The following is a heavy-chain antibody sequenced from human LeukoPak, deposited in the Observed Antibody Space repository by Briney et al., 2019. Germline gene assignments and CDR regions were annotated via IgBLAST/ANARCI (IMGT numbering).Heavy chain of an antibody. CDR2: IWYDGSDK. J-gene: IGHJ4*02. Sequence: GGSLRLSCAASGFTFSSHGMHWVRQAPGKGLEWVAVIWYDGSDKYYADSVKGRFTISRDNSKNTLYLQMTSLRADDTAVYYCARDRGGRDGYNSGYYFDHWGQGTLVTVSS. CDR1: GFTFSSHG. CDR3: ARDRGGRDGYNSGYYFDH. D-gene: IGHD5-24*01. V-gene: IGHV3-33*01.